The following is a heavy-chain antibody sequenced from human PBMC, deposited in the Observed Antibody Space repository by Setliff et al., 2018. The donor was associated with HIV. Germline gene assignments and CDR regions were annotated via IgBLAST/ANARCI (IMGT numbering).Heavy chain of an antibody. CDR2: INHSGTT. CDR3: ARVRRGSSVRAPFDS. D-gene: IGHD6-6*01. V-gene: IGHV4-34*01. Sequence: SETLSLTCAVYGGSLSGYYWTWIRQPPGKGLEWIGEINHSGTTDYNPSLKSRVTISLDTSKNHLSLKLTSVTDADTAVYYCARVRRGSSVRAPFDSWGQGALVTVSS. J-gene: IGHJ4*02. CDR1: GGSLSGYY.